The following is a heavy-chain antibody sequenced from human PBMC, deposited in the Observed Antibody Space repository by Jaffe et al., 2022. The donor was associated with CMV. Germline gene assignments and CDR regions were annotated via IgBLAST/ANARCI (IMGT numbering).Heavy chain of an antibody. D-gene: IGHD2-15*01. J-gene: IGHJ4*02. CDR2: IYHSGSA. CDR3: ARDKGYLDY. CDR1: GGSISSSNW. Sequence: QVQLQESGPGLVNPSGTLSLTCAVSGGSISSSNWWSWVRQSPGKGLELIGEIYHSGSATYNPSLKSRVTMSVDKSKNQFSLQLDSVTAADTAVYYCARDKGYLDYWGQGTLVSVSS. V-gene: IGHV4-4*02.